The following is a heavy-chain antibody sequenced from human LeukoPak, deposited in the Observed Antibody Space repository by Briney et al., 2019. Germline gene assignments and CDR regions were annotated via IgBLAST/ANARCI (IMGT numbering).Heavy chain of an antibody. Sequence: PSETLSPTCAVSGYSISSGFYWGWIRQPPGKGLEWIGSIYRSGNTYCNPSLKSRVTMSVDTSKNQFSLNLTSVAAADTAVYYCARRWLQYYFDYWGQGTLVTVSS. CDR2: IYRSGNT. CDR3: ARRWLQYYFDY. V-gene: IGHV4-38-2*01. CDR1: GYSISSGFY. D-gene: IGHD5-24*01. J-gene: IGHJ4*02.